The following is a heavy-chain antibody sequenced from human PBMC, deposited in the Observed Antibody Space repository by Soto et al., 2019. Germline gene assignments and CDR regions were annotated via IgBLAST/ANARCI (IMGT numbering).Heavy chain of an antibody. CDR2: IYYSGST. CDR3: ARVGTSLFDY. V-gene: IGHV4-31*03. J-gene: IGHJ4*02. Sequence: HSETLSLTCTVSGGSISSCGYYWSWIRQHPGKGLEWIGYIYYSGSTYYNPSLKSRVTISVDTSKNQFSLKLSPVTAADTAVYYCARVGTSLFDYWGQGTLVTVSS. CDR1: GGSISSCGYY. D-gene: IGHD2-2*01.